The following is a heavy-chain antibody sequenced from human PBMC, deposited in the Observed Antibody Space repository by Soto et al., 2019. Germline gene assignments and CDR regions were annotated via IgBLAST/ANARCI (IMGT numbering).Heavy chain of an antibody. CDR3: ASATVTAKFFDF. V-gene: IGHV4-30-2*01. Sequence: QLQLQESGSGLVKPSQTLSLTCAVSGGSISSGGYSWSWIRQPPGKGLEWIGYIYHSGSTYYYPSLKSRVTISVDRSKNQFSLKLTSVTAADTAVYYCASATVTAKFFDFWGQGTLVTVSS. CDR1: GGSISSGGYS. D-gene: IGHD4-17*01. J-gene: IGHJ4*02. CDR2: IYHSGST.